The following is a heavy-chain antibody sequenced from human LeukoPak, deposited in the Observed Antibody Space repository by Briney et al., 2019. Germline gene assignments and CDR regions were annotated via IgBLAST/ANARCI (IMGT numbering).Heavy chain of an antibody. Sequence: GGSLRLSCAASGFTFSSYAMHWVRQAPGKGLEWVAVISYDGSNKYYADSVKGRFTISRDNSKNTLYLQMNSLRAEDTAVYYCARSGYCSSTSCYYFAGMDVWGQGTTVTVSS. CDR2: ISYDGSNK. CDR3: ARSGYCSSTSCYYFAGMDV. J-gene: IGHJ6*02. V-gene: IGHV3-30-3*01. D-gene: IGHD2-2*01. CDR1: GFTFSSYA.